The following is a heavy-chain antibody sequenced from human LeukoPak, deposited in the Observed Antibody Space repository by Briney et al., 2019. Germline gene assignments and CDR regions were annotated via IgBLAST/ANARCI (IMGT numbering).Heavy chain of an antibody. CDR2: IYSGGST. CDR3: AKGVLGYCSSTSCYADY. D-gene: IGHD2-2*01. Sequence: GGSLRLSCAASGFTVSSNYMSWVRQAPGKGLEWVSVIYSGGSTYYADSVKGRFTISRDNSKNTLFLQMNSLRAEDTAVYYCAKGVLGYCSSTSCYADYWGQGTLVTVSS. J-gene: IGHJ4*02. V-gene: IGHV3-53*01. CDR1: GFTVSSNY.